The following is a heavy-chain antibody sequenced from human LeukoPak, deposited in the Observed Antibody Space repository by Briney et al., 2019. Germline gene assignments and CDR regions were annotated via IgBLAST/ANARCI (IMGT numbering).Heavy chain of an antibody. CDR1: GFTFSNSW. D-gene: IGHD3-22*01. V-gene: IGHV3-7*04. CDR2: IKQDGSEK. Sequence: GGSLRLSCAASGFTFSNSWMSWVRQAPGKGLDWVATIKQDGSEKYYVDSAKGRFSISRDNAKNSLFLQMISLRGEDTAVYFCARAYSYAFDYWGQGTLVTVAS. CDR3: ARAYSYAFDY. J-gene: IGHJ4*02.